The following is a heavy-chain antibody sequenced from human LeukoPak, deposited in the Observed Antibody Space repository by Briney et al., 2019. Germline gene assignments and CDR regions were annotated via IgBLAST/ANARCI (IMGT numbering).Heavy chain of an antibody. D-gene: IGHD3-10*01. CDR3: ARRWGGYYGSGSYPQDY. CDR1: GGSLSGYY. V-gene: IGHV4-34*01. J-gene: IGHJ4*02. Sequence: PSETLSLTCAVYGGSLSGYYWSWIRQPPGKGLEWIGEINHSGSTNYNPSLKSRVTISVDTSKNQFSLKLSSVTAADTAVYYCARRWGGYYGSGSYPQDYWGQGTLVTVSS. CDR2: INHSGST.